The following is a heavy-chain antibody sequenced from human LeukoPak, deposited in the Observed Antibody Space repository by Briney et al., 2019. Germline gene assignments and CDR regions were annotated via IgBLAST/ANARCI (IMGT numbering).Heavy chain of an antibody. V-gene: IGHV3-23*01. CDR2: LSGSDRTT. J-gene: IGHJ4*02. D-gene: IGHD2-15*01. CDR3: AKDLVTVVELVAFDY. Sequence: GGSLRLSCATSGFTFSSYAMSWLRQGPGKGLEWVSSLSGSDRTTYYADSVKGRFTISRDNSKNTLYLQMSSLRGEDTAVYYCAKDLVTVVELVAFDYWGQGTLVTVSS. CDR1: GFTFSSYA.